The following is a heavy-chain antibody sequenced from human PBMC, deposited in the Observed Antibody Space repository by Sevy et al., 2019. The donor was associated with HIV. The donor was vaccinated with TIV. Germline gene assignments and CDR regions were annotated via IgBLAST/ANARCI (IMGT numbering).Heavy chain of an antibody. J-gene: IGHJ5*02. V-gene: IGHV3-74*01. CDR1: GFTFSNYW. D-gene: IGHD7-27*01. CDR3: ARTLGDL. CDR2: INGVGSYT. Sequence: GGSLRLSCAASGFTFSNYWMHWVRQAPGKGPMWVSRINGVGSYTNYADSVKGRFTTSRDNAKNTLYLQMNSLRVEDTAVYYCARTLGDLWGQGTLVTVSS.